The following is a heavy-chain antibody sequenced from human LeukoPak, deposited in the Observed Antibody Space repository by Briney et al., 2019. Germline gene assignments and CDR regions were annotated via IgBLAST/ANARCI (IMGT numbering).Heavy chain of an antibody. CDR1: GYTFTQYY. CDR2: INPDNGDT. D-gene: IGHD1-1*01. J-gene: IGHJ4*02. V-gene: IGHV1-2*02. CDR3: ASTPPMPLNWNDDYFDY. Sequence: ASVKVSCKTSGYTFTQYYLHWVRQAPGQGLEWMGWINPDNGDTHYAQRFMGRVTMTRDTSISAAYLELSRLRSDDTAVYYCASTPPMPLNWNDDYFDYWGQGTLVTVSS.